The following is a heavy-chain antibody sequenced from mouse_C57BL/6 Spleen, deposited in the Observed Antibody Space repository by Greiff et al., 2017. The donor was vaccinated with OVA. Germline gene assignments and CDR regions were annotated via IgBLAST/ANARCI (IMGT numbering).Heavy chain of an antibody. V-gene: IGHV1-15*01. D-gene: IGHD2-2*01. J-gene: IGHJ4*01. CDR3: TGGYGYYAMDY. CDR2: IDPETGGT. Sequence: VQLQQSGAELVRPGASVTLSCKASGYTFTDYEMHWVKQTPVHGLEWIGAIDPETGGTAYNQKFKGKAILTADKSSSTAYMELRSLTSEDSAVYYCTGGYGYYAMDYWGQGTSVTVSS. CDR1: GYTFTDYE.